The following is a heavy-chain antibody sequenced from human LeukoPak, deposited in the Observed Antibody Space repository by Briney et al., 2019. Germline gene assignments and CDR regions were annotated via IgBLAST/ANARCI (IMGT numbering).Heavy chain of an antibody. CDR2: IKSESDGGTT. V-gene: IGHV3-15*01. CDR1: GFTFTNAS. CDR3: TTRCNSTSCYGNWFDP. Sequence: GGSLRLSCAASGFTFTNASMTWVRQAPGKGLEWIVRIKSESDGGTTDYAAPVTGKYTISRDDSKITLYLQMNSLKIEGTAVYYCTTRCNSTSCYGNWFDPWGQGTLVTVSA. J-gene: IGHJ5*02. D-gene: IGHD2-2*01.